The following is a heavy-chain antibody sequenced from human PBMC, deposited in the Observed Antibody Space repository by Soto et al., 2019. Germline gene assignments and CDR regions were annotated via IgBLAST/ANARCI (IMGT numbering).Heavy chain of an antibody. V-gene: IGHV3-33*01. CDR1: GFTFSSYG. D-gene: IGHD1-20*01. CDR3: ARGGITGPWDEYFQH. J-gene: IGHJ1*01. Sequence: QVQLVESGGGVVQPGRSLRLSCAASGFTFSSYGMHWVRQAPGRGLEWVAVIWYDGSNKYYADSVKGRFTISRDNSKNTLYLQMNSLRAEDTAVYYCARGGITGPWDEYFQHWGQGTLVTVSS. CDR2: IWYDGSNK.